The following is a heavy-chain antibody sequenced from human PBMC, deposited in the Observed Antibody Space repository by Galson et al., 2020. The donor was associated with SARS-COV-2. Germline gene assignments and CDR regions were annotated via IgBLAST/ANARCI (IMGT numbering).Heavy chain of an antibody. D-gene: IGHD1-20*01. CDR3: ARDPPNSITGTTAGDY. Sequence: TGGTMRLSCAASGLTFSSYGMHWVRQAPGKGLEWVAVIWYDGSNKYYADSVKGRFTISRDNSKNTLYLQMNSRRAEDTAVYYCARDPPNSITGTTAGDYWGQGTLVTVSS. CDR1: GLTFSSYG. J-gene: IGHJ4*02. V-gene: IGHV3-33*01. CDR2: IWYDGSNK.